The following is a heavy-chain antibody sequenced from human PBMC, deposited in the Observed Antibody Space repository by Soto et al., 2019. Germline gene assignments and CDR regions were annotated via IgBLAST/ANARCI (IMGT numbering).Heavy chain of an antibody. Sequence: SETLSLTCAVSGYSISTGFNWAWSRQPPGKRLEWLGSIDYGGITYYNLSVKSRVTISSDASKNQIYVRMISVRAADTASNHSVRDCVTGFYQLESWGQGTLVTVSS. CDR1: GYSISTGFN. J-gene: IGHJ1*01. D-gene: IGHD2-2*01. CDR2: IDYGGIT. V-gene: IGHV4-38-2*02. CDR3: VRDCVTGFYQLES.